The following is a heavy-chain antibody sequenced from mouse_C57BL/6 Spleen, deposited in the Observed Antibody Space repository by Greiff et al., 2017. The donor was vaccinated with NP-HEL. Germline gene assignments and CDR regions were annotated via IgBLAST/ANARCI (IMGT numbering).Heavy chain of an antibody. Sequence: EVMLVESGGGLVKPGGSLKLSCAASGFTFSSYTMSWVRQTPEKRLEWVATISGGGGNTYYPDSVKGRFTISRDNAKNTLYLQMSSLRSEDTALDYCARRNYYGSSSYYFDYWGQGTTLTVSS. CDR2: ISGGGGNT. CDR1: GFTFSSYT. J-gene: IGHJ2*01. V-gene: IGHV5-9*01. D-gene: IGHD1-1*01. CDR3: ARRNYYGSSSYYFDY.